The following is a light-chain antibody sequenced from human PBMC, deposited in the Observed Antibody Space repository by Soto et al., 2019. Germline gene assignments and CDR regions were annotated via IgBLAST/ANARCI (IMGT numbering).Light chain of an antibody. J-gene: IGLJ1*01. CDR3: QSYDSSLSADYV. V-gene: IGLV1-40*01. CDR2: GNS. CDR1: SSNIGAGYD. Sequence: QSVLTQPPSVSGAPGQRVTISCTGSSSNIGAGYDVHWYHQLPGTAPKLLIYGNSNRPSGVPDRFSGSKSGTSASLAITGLQAEDEADYYCQSYDSSLSADYVFGTGTKVTVL.